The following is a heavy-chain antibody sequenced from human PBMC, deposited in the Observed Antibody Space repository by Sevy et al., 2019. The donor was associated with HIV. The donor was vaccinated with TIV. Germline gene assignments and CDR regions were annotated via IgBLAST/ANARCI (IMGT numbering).Heavy chain of an antibody. D-gene: IGHD6-6*01. CDR1: GFTFSHYG. Sequence: GGSLRLSCAASGFTFSHYGMHWVRQAPGKGLEWVAGISNDGSNEYSADSVKGRFTISRDDSKSTLFLQMNSLRPEDTAVYYCAKDREYKSEFLFDTSGQRTLVTVSS. J-gene: IGHJ5*02. CDR3: AKDREYKSEFLFDT. V-gene: IGHV3-30*18. CDR2: ISNDGSNE.